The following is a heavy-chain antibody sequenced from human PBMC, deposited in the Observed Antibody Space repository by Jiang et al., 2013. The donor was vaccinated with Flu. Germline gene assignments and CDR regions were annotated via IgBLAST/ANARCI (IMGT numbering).Heavy chain of an antibody. CDR3: AKDMTTVIGIYYYYGMDV. CDR2: ISYDGSNK. V-gene: IGHV3-30*18. CDR1: GFTFSSYG. Sequence: VQLLESGGGVVQPGRSLRLSCAASGFTFSSYGMHWVRQAPGKGLEWVAVISYDGSNKYYADSVKGRFTISRDNSKNTLYLQMNSLRAEDTAVYYCAKDMTTVIGIYYYYGMDVWGQGTTVTVSS. J-gene: IGHJ6*02. D-gene: IGHD4-11*01.